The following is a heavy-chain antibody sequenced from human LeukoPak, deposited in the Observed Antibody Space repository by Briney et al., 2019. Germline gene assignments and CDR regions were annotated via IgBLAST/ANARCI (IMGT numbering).Heavy chain of an antibody. CDR2: ISAYNGNT. CDR3: ASAPVFRDSSGYYHEYFQH. V-gene: IGHV1-18*01. D-gene: IGHD3-22*01. CDR1: GYTFTSYG. J-gene: IGHJ1*01. Sequence: ASVKVSCKASGYTFTSYGISWVRQAPGQGLEWMGWISAYNGNTNYAQKLQGRVTMTTDTSTSTAYMELRSLRSDDTAVYYCASAPVFRDSSGYYHEYFQHWGQGTLVTVSS.